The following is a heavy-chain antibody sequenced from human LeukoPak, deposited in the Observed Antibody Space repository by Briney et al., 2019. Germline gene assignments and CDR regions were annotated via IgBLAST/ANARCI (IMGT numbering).Heavy chain of an antibody. V-gene: IGHV3-7*01. J-gene: IGHJ4*02. CDR3: ARLYCSGGSCYPGQFDY. D-gene: IGHD2-15*01. Sequence: GGSLRLSCAASGFTFSSYWMSWVRQAPGKGLEWVANINQDGSEKYYVDSVKGRFTISRDNAKNSLYLQMNSLRAEDTAVYYCARLYCSGGSCYPGQFDYWGQGTLVTASS. CDR2: INQDGSEK. CDR1: GFTFSSYW.